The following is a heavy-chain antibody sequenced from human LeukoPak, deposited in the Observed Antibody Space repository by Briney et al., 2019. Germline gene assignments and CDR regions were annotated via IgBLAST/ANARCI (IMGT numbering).Heavy chain of an antibody. D-gene: IGHD3-22*01. J-gene: IGHJ4*02. CDR2: IRYDGSNK. Sequence: PGGSLRLSCAASGFTFSSYGMHWVRQAPGKGLEWVAFIRYDGSNKYYADSVKGRFTISRDNSKNTLYLQMNSLRAEDTAVYYCAKDETYYYDSSGYYQRSPFDYWGQGTLVTVSS. CDR3: AKDETYYYDSSGYYQRSPFDY. V-gene: IGHV3-30*02. CDR1: GFTFSSYG.